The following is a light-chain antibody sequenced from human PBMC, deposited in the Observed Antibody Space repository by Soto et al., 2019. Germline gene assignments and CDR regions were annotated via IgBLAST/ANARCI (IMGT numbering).Light chain of an antibody. CDR1: SSNVGSYDL. V-gene: IGLV2-23*01. J-gene: IGLJ2*01. Sequence: QSALTQPASVSGSPGQSITISCTGTSSNVGSYDLVSWYQQQPGEAPKLMIYEGTKRPSGVSNRFSGSKSANTASLTISGLQPEDAADYYCCSYAGSDTMIFGGGTKVTVL. CDR2: EGT. CDR3: CSYAGSDTMI.